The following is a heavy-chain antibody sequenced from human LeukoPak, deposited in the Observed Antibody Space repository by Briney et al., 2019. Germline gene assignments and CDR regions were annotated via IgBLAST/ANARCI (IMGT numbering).Heavy chain of an antibody. CDR1: GFTFSSYW. D-gene: IGHD2-2*01. V-gene: IGHV3-7*03. Sequence: PGGSLRLSCAASGFTFSSYWMSWVRQAPGKGLEWVANIKQDGSEKYYVDSVKGRFTISRDNAKNSLYLQMNSLRAEDTAVYYWAREHCSSTSCYEDGDDAFDIWGQGTMVTVSS. CDR3: AREHCSSTSCYEDGDDAFDI. J-gene: IGHJ3*02. CDR2: IKQDGSEK.